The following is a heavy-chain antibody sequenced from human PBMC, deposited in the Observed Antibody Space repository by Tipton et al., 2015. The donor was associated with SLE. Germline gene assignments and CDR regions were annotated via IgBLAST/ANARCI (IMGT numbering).Heavy chain of an antibody. Sequence: QLVQSGAEVKKPGSSVKVSCKASGGTFSSYTISWVRQAPEQGLEWMGRIIPILGIANYAQKFQGRVTITADKSTSTAYMELSSLRSEDTAVYYCARDDSSSWYGGGYWGQGTLVTVSS. CDR2: IIPILGIA. V-gene: IGHV1-69*09. CDR3: ARDDSSSWYGGGY. CDR1: GGTFSSYT. J-gene: IGHJ4*02. D-gene: IGHD6-13*01.